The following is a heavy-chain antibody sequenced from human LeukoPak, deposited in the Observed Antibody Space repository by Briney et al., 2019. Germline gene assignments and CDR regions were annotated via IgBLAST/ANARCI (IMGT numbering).Heavy chain of an antibody. D-gene: IGHD3-10*01. CDR3: ARYGPLRYYYYYMDV. CDR2: INPKSGDT. CDR1: GYSFTGYY. Sequence: GASLKVSCKASGYSFTGYYLHWVRQAPGQGVEWMGWINPKSGDTKSAQKFQGRVTMTRNTSISTAYMELSSLRSEDTAVYYCARYGPLRYYYYYMDVWGKGTTVTVSS. J-gene: IGHJ6*03. V-gene: IGHV1-2*02.